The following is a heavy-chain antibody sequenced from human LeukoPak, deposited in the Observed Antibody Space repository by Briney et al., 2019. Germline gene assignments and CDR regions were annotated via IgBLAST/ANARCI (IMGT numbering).Heavy chain of an antibody. Sequence: PGRSLRLSCAASGFTFDDYAMHWVRQAPGKGLEWVSGISWNSGSIGYADSVKGRFTISRDNAKSSLYLQMNSLRAEDTAVYYCARDLEEYCSGGSCSLFDYWGQGTLVTVSS. CDR2: ISWNSGSI. CDR1: GFTFDDYA. D-gene: IGHD2-15*01. CDR3: ARDLEEYCSGGSCSLFDY. J-gene: IGHJ4*02. V-gene: IGHV3-9*01.